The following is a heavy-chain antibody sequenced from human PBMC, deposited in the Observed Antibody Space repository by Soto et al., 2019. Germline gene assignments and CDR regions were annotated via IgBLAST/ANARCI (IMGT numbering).Heavy chain of an antibody. CDR3: ARVNYGDDYYGMDV. D-gene: IGHD4-17*01. J-gene: IGHJ6*02. CDR2: ISYTGSA. CDR1: GGSINYSY. Sequence: SETLSLTCTVSGGSINYSYWTWIRQPPGKGLEWIWYISYTGSANYNASLKRRLTISVDTSKNQFSLKLSSVTAADTALYYCARVNYGDDYYGMDVWGQGTTVTVSS. V-gene: IGHV4-59*01.